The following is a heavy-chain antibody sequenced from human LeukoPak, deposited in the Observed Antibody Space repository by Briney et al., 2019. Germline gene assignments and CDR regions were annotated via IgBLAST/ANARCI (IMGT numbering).Heavy chain of an antibody. Sequence: GGSLRLSCAASGFTFDDYAMHWVRQAPGKGLEWVSGISWNSGSIGYADSVKGRFTISRDNAKNSLYPQMNSLRAEDTALYYCAKDKGPSGGYDQTSYYYYYGMDVWGQGTTVTVSS. V-gene: IGHV3-9*01. CDR2: ISWNSGSI. CDR1: GFTFDDYA. D-gene: IGHD1-26*01. CDR3: AKDKGPSGGYDQTSYYYYYGMDV. J-gene: IGHJ6*02.